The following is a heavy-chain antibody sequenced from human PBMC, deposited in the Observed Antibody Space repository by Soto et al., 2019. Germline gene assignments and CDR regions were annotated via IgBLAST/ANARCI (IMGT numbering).Heavy chain of an antibody. J-gene: IGHJ3*02. CDR3: ARSGGVREENDAFDI. CDR1: GFSISSYY. Sequence: AETLSLTCTASGFSISSYYWSWIRQPPGKGLEWIGYIYYSGSTNYNPSLKSRFNISVDTSKNQFSLKLSSVTAADTDVYYCARSGGVREENDAFDIWGQGTMVTVSS. D-gene: IGHD3-10*01. V-gene: IGHV4-59*01. CDR2: IYYSGST.